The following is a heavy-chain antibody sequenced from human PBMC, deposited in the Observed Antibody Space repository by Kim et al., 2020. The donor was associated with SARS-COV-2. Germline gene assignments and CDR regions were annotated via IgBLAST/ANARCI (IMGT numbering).Heavy chain of an antibody. CDR3: AKEATPGTLNY. CDR1: GFTFSSYA. Sequence: GGSLRLSCAASGFTFSSYALNWVRQAPGKGLEWVAAIGIGGGTYYTDFVKGRFTISRDNSKNTLYLQMNSLRAEDTAVYYCAKEATPGTLNYWGQGTLVT. D-gene: IGHD1-26*01. V-gene: IGHV3-23*01. CDR2: IGIGGGT. J-gene: IGHJ4*02.